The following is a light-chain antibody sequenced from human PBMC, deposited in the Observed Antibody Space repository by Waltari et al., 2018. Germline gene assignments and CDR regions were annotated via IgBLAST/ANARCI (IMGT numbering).Light chain of an antibody. J-gene: IGLJ1*01. CDR3: ISYTNRGTFV. CDR2: DVN. CDR1: TGDVGGYNS. Sequence: QSALTQPASVSGSPGQSITISCTGTTGDVGGYNSFSWFQQYPGRAPKLIIYDVNKWPSGVSNRFSGSKSGNTASLTISGLQAEDEADYSCISYTNRGTFVFGTGTKVTVL. V-gene: IGLV2-14*03.